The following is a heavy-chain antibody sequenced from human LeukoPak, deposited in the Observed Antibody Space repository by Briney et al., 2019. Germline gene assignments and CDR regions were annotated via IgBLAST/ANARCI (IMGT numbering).Heavy chain of an antibody. CDR3: ARTQVFTVAGSQIDY. V-gene: IGHV4-39*07. D-gene: IGHD6-19*01. J-gene: IGHJ4*02. Sequence: SETLSLTCIVSGGSIRSISYYWGWIRQPPGKGLEWIGSIYYSGSTYSNPSLKSRVTISVDTSKNQFSLKVSSVTAADTAVYYCARTQVFTVAGSQIDYWGQGTLVTVSS. CDR2: IYYSGST. CDR1: GGSIRSISYY.